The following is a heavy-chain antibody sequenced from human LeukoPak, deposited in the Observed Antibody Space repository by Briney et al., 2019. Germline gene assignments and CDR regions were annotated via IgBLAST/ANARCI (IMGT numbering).Heavy chain of an antibody. CDR3: ARVRAGYCTSTSCYTGMDV. CDR2: ISSDGNNE. Sequence: GGSLRLSCEASGFIFSSNNIHWVRQAPGKGLEWVAAISSDGNNEYYADSVKGRFTISRDNSKFTLYMQMNSLRAEDTAVYYCARVRAGYCTSTSCYTGMDVWGQGTTVTVPS. D-gene: IGHD2-2*01. J-gene: IGHJ6*02. V-gene: IGHV3-30-3*01. CDR1: GFIFSSNN.